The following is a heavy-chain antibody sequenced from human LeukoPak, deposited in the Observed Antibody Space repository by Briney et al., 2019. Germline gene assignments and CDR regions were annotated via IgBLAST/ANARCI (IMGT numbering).Heavy chain of an antibody. CDR2: FSANDHRT. J-gene: IGHJ4*02. CDR3: AKGSSNSYYSPLDN. Sequence: GGSLRLSCAASGFTFSSYAMTWVRQASGKGLEWVSSFSANDHRTYYTDSVKGRFTISRDDSKNMLYLQMHGLRAEDTAIYYCAKGSSNSYYSPLDNWGQGTLVTVSS. CDR1: GFTFSSYA. V-gene: IGHV3-23*01. D-gene: IGHD3-10*01.